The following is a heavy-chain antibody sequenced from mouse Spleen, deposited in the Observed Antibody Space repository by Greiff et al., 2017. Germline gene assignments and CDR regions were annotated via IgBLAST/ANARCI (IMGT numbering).Heavy chain of an antibody. Sequence: QVQLKQPGAELVRPGTSVKLSCKASGYTFTSYWMHWVKQRPGQGLEWIGVIDPSDSYTNYNQKFKGKATLTVDTSSSTAYMQLSSLTSEDSAVYYCAATARASFDYWGQGTTLTVSS. V-gene: IGHV1-59*01. D-gene: IGHD3-2*01. CDR1: GYTFTSYW. CDR3: AATARASFDY. J-gene: IGHJ2*01. CDR2: IDPSDSYT.